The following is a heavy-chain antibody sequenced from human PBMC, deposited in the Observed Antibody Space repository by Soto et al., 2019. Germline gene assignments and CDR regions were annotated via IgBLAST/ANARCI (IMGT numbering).Heavy chain of an antibody. CDR3: ARQAPTIAAAGNGAYYYYVMDF. D-gene: IGHD6-13*01. V-gene: IGHV5-10-1*01. CDR1: GYSFTSYW. Sequence: GESLKISCKGSGYSFTSYWVSWVRQMPGKGLEWMGRIDPSDSYTNYSPSFQGHVTISADKSISTAYLQWSSLKASDTAMYYCARQAPTIAAAGNGAYYYYVMDFGGKGTTATVSS. CDR2: IDPSDSYT. J-gene: IGHJ6*04.